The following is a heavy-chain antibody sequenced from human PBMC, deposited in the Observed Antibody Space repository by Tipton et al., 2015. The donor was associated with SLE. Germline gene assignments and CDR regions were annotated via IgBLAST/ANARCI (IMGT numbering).Heavy chain of an antibody. V-gene: IGHV4-39*07. CDR2: IYYSGST. CDR1: GDSISSSSYY. Sequence: LRLSCSVSGDSISSSSYYWGWIRQPPGKGLEWIGIIYYSGSTYYNPSLKSRVTISVDTSKNQFSLKMSSVTAADTAVYYCARGRGSNSHYYYGLDVWGQGTTVTVSS. J-gene: IGHJ6*02. D-gene: IGHD4-23*01. CDR3: ARGRGSNSHYYYGLDV.